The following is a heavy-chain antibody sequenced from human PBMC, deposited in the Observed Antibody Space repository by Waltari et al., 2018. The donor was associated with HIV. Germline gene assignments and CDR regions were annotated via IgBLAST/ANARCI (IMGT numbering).Heavy chain of an antibody. V-gene: IGHV1-69*01. CDR1: GGTFSIA. CDR3: ARLGGESGDHKNYYYYGMDV. CDR2: IIPMYGTP. Sequence: QVQLVQSGAEVKKPGSSVKTSCKDSGGTFSIAISCVRQSPGQGLEWMGLIIPMYGTPTYAQKFQGRVTITADENTRTAYMELRGLRSEDTAVYYCARLGGESGDHKNYYYYGMDVWGQGATVTVS. J-gene: IGHJ6*02. D-gene: IGHD2-21*02.